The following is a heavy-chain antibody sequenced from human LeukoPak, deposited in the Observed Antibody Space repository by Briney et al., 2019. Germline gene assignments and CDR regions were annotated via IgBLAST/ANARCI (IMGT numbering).Heavy chain of an antibody. CDR1: GFTFSTYE. CDR3: APHSSGYYSQFDY. V-gene: IGHV3-23*01. D-gene: IGHD3-22*01. CDR2: ISGSDGST. J-gene: IGHJ4*02. Sequence: GGSLRLSCAASGFTFSTYEMNWVRQAPGKGLEWVSVISGSDGSTCYADSVKGRFTVSRDNSKNTLSLQMNSLRAEDTAVYYCAPHSSGYYSQFDYWGQGTLVTVSS.